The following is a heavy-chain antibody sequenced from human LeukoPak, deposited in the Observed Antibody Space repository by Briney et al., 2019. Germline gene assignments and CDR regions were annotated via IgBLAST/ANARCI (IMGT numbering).Heavy chain of an antibody. Sequence: GGSLRLSCAASGFSFSAYSMNWVRQAPGKGLEWVSAITGSSSNTYYADSVKGRFTISRDNSKNMLCLELNSLTVEDTAIYYCAKDRSSATSCSNYWGRGTLVTVSS. CDR1: GFSFSAYS. J-gene: IGHJ4*02. D-gene: IGHD2-2*01. V-gene: IGHV3-23*01. CDR3: AKDRSSATSCSNY. CDR2: ITGSSSNT.